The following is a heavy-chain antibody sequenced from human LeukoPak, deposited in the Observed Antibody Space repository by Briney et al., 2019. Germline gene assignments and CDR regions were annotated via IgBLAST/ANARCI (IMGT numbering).Heavy chain of an antibody. CDR2: INPNSGGT. CDR1: GYTFTGYY. V-gene: IGHV1-2*02. D-gene: IGHD3-22*01. J-gene: IGHJ5*02. Sequence: GASVKVSCKASGYTFTGYYMHWARQAPGQGLEWMGWINPNSGGTNYAQKFQGRVTMTRDTSISTAYMELSRLRSDDTAVYYCARDHITMIVVVGFDPWGQGTLVTVSS. CDR3: ARDHITMIVVVGFDP.